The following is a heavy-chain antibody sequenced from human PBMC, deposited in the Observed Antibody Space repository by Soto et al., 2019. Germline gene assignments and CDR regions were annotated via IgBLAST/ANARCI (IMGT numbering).Heavy chain of an antibody. CDR2: IYYSGST. CDR1: GDSISSSYNY. V-gene: IGHV4-31*03. Sequence: QVQLQESGPGLVKASQTLSLTCTVSGDSISSSYNYWSWVRQHPGKGLEWIGYIYYSGSTYYNPSLKGRLTISVDTSKNQFSLNLSSVTAADTAVYYCARVGGCGRGSCYAVDYGMDVWGQGTTVTVSS. J-gene: IGHJ6*02. D-gene: IGHD2-2*01. CDR3: ARVGGCGRGSCYAVDYGMDV.